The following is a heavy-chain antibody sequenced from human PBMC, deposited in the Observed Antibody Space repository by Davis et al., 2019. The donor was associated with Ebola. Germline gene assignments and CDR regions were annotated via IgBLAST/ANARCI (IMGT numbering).Heavy chain of an antibody. CDR1: GFTFSSYT. CDR3: ARVRGSGWYFDY. Sequence: PGGSLRLSCAASGFTFSSYTMKWGRKAPGEGLEWVSSISSSGSTIYYAGSVKGRFTIARDNAKSSLYLQMNILRDEDTAVYYCARVRGSGWYFDYWGQGTLVTVSS. V-gene: IGHV3-48*02. J-gene: IGHJ4*02. D-gene: IGHD6-19*01. CDR2: ISSSGSTI.